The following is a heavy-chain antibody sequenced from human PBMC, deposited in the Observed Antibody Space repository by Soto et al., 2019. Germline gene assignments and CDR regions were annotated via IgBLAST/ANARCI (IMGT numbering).Heavy chain of an antibody. D-gene: IGHD3-3*01. CDR2: ISGSGGST. CDR3: AKGAYDFWSGYLGSNAFDI. Sequence: EVQLLESGGGLVQPGGSLRLSCAASGFTFSSYAMSWVRQAPGKGLEWVSAISGSGGSTYYADSVKGRFTISRDNSKNTLYLQMNSLRAEDTAVYYCAKGAYDFWSGYLGSNAFDIWGQGTMVTVSS. CDR1: GFTFSSYA. J-gene: IGHJ3*02. V-gene: IGHV3-23*01.